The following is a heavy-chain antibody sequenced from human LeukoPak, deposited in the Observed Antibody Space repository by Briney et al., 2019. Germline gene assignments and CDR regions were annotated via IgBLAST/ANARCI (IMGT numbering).Heavy chain of an antibody. CDR2: IWYDGSNK. D-gene: IGHD3-22*01. CDR3: AKDPNYDSSGYCDY. Sequence: GGSLRLSCAASGFTFSSYGMHWVRRAPGKGLEWVAVIWYDGSNKYYADSVKGRFTISRDNSKNTLYLQMNSLRAEDTAVYYCAKDPNYDSSGYCDYWGQGTLVTVSS. V-gene: IGHV3-33*06. CDR1: GFTFSSYG. J-gene: IGHJ4*02.